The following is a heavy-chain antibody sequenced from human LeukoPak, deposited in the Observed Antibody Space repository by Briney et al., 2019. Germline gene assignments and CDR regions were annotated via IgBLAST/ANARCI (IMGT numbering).Heavy chain of an antibody. CDR2: INHSGST. D-gene: IGHD4-11*01. Sequence: SETLSLTCAVYGGSFSGYYWSWIRQPPGKGLEWIGEINHSGSTNYNPSLKSRVTISVDTSKNRLSLKLTSVTAADTAVYYCAREPSSNYFGLDVWGQGTTVTASS. V-gene: IGHV4-34*01. CDR1: GGSFSGYY. J-gene: IGHJ6*02. CDR3: AREPSSNYFGLDV.